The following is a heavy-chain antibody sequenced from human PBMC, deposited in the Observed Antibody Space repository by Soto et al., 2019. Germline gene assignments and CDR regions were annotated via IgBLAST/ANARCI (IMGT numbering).Heavy chain of an antibody. V-gene: IGHV3-74*01. CDR2: ISSDGSST. D-gene: IGHD6-13*01. CDR3: ASFVPKDSSSWPP. CDR1: GFTFSSYW. J-gene: IGHJ5*02. Sequence: GGSLRLSCAASGFTFSSYWMHWVRQAPGKGLVWVSRISSDGSSTSYADSVKGRFTISRDNAKNTLYLQMNSLRAEDTAVYYCASFVPKDSSSWPPWGQGTLVTSPQ.